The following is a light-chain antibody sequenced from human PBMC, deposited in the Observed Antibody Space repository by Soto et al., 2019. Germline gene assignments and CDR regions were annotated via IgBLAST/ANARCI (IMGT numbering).Light chain of an antibody. J-gene: IGLJ2*01. V-gene: IGLV1-36*01. CDR1: SSNIGNNA. Sequence: QSVLTQPPSVSEAPRQRVTISCSGSSSNIGNNAVNWYQHLPGKAPKLLIYYDDLLPSGVSDRFSGSKSGTSASLAISGLQSEDEADYYCAAWDDSLNGVVFGGGTKVTVL. CDR3: AAWDDSLNGVV. CDR2: YDD.